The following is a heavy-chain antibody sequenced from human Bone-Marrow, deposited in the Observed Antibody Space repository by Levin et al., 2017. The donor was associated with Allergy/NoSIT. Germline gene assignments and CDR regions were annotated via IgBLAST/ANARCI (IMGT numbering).Heavy chain of an antibody. Sequence: GGSLRLSCATSGLAVSINYMTWVRQAPGKGLEWVSVIYSGGSTYYADSVKGRFTISRDNTMNTVYLQMNRLRSEDTAVTYCAKSAIASPPEDFGRDDWGQGTTVIVSS. V-gene: IGHV3-53*01. J-gene: IGHJ6*02. CDR1: GLAVSINY. CDR3: AKSAIASPPEDFGRDD. CDR2: IYSGGST. D-gene: IGHD1-14*01.